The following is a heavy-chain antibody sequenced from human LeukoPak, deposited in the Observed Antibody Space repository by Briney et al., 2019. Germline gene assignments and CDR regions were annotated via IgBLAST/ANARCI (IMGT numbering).Heavy chain of an antibody. CDR2: IYYSGST. CDR3: ARGGRYYDSSGYKN. Sequence: SETLSLTCTVSGGSISSSSYYWGWIRQPPGKGLEWIGYIYYSGSTNYNPSLKSRVTISVDTSKNQFSLKLSSVTAADTAVYYCARGGRYYDSSGYKNWGQGTLVTVSS. V-gene: IGHV4-61*05. CDR1: GGSISSSSYY. D-gene: IGHD3-22*01. J-gene: IGHJ4*02.